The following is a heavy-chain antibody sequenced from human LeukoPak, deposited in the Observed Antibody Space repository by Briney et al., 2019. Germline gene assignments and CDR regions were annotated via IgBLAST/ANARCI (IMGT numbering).Heavy chain of an antibody. CDR3: AKDYRYCTSTSCYGDDAFDI. CDR1: GFTYSSYA. V-gene: IGHV3-23*01. Sequence: GGSLRLSCAASGFTYSSYAMTWVRQAPGKGLEWVSAISGSGVSTYYADSVKGRFTISRDNSKNTLYLQMSSLRAEDTAVYYCAKDYRYCTSTSCYGDDAFDIWGQGTMVTVSS. D-gene: IGHD2-2*01. CDR2: ISGSGVST. J-gene: IGHJ3*02.